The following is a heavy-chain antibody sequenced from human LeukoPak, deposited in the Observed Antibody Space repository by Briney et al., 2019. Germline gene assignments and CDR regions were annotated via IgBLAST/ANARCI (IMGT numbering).Heavy chain of an antibody. V-gene: IGHV3-9*01. Sequence: GGSLRLSCAASGFTFDDYAIHWVRQGPGKGLEWVSGISWNSGVIGYADSVKGRFTISRDNAKNSLYLQMNSLRAEDTALYYCAKAIAAAGHDAFDIWGQGTMVTVSS. J-gene: IGHJ3*02. CDR2: ISWNSGVI. CDR3: AKAIAAAGHDAFDI. D-gene: IGHD6-13*01. CDR1: GFTFDDYA.